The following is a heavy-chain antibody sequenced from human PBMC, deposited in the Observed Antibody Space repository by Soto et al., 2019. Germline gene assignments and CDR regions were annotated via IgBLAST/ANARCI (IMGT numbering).Heavy chain of an antibody. D-gene: IGHD3-3*01. CDR1: GLTFSIYW. CDR3: ARDQGQYDFWSGYNNYYYYMDV. J-gene: IGHJ6*03. V-gene: IGHV3-7*01. CDR2: MKQDGDEK. Sequence: GGSLRLSCAASGLTFSIYWMSWVRQAQGKGLEWVANMKQDGDEKYYVDSVKGRFTISRDNAKNSLYLQMNSLRAEDTAVYYCARDQGQYDFWSGYNNYYYYMDVWGKGTTVTVSS.